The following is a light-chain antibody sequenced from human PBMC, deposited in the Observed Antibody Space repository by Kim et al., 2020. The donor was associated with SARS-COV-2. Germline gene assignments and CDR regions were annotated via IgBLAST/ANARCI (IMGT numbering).Light chain of an antibody. CDR1: QSVSKS. CDR2: DAS. CDR3: QQRSKWPLT. J-gene: IGKJ4*01. V-gene: IGKV3-11*01. Sequence: LSPGERATLDCRASQSVSKSLGWYQQKTGQAPRLLIYDASNRATGIPARFSGSGSGTDFTLTISSLEPEDFAVYYCQQRSKWPLTFGGGTKVDIK.